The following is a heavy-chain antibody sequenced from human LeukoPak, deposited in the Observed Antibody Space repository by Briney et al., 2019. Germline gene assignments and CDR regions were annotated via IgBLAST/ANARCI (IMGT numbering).Heavy chain of an antibody. V-gene: IGHV3-48*01. J-gene: IGHJ4*02. CDR1: GFTFSSYN. Sequence: GGSLRLSCAASGFTFSSYNMNWVRQAPGKGLEWVSYISSSSTTIYYADSVKGRFTISRDNSKNTLYLQMNSLRAEDTAVYYCARLTYGEKFEYWGQGTLVTVSS. CDR3: ARLTYGEKFEY. D-gene: IGHD4-17*01. CDR2: ISSSSTTI.